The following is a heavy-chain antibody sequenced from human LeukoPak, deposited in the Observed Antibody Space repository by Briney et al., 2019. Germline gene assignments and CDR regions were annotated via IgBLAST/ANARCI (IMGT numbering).Heavy chain of an antibody. CDR1: GFTFSSYA. D-gene: IGHD2-15*01. Sequence: GGSLRLSCAASGFTFSSYAMSWVRQAPGKGLEWVSAISGSGGSTYYADSVKGRFTISRDNSKNTLYLQMNSLRAEDTAVYYCASLTPIVVVVAATRTSFDPWGQGTQVTVSS. CDR2: ISGSGGST. J-gene: IGHJ5*02. V-gene: IGHV3-23*01. CDR3: ASLTPIVVVVAATRTSFDP.